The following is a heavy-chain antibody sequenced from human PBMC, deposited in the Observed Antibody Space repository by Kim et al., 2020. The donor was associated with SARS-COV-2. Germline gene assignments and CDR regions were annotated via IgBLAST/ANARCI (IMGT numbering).Heavy chain of an antibody. V-gene: IGHV1-18*01. Sequence: ASVKVSCKASGYTFTSYGISWVRQAPGQGLEWMGWISAYNGNTNYAQKLQGRVTMTTDTSTSTAYMELRSLRSDDTAVYYCARRYCGGDCYRASFDPWGQGTLVTVSS. J-gene: IGHJ5*02. CDR3: ARRYCGGDCYRASFDP. CDR2: ISAYNGNT. D-gene: IGHD2-21*01. CDR1: GYTFTSYG.